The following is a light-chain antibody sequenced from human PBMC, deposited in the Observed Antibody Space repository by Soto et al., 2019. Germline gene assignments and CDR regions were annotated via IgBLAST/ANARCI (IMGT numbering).Light chain of an antibody. V-gene: IGLV1-44*01. Sequence: QAVVTQSPSASGTPGQKVTISCSGGSSNVGSNAVNWFQQVPGTAPKIVIYSSSHRPPGVPDRVSASKSGTSAALVISGLQSEDEADYYCASWDDSLNGWVFGGGTKLTVL. J-gene: IGLJ3*02. CDR2: SSS. CDR1: SSNVGSNA. CDR3: ASWDDSLNGWV.